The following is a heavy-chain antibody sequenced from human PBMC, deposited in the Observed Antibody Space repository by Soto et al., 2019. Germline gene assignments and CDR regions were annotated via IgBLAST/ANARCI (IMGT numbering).Heavy chain of an antibody. CDR2: IDWEDEK. J-gene: IGHJ4*02. V-gene: IGHV2-70*01. CDR1: GFSLSTLGMS. Sequence: SGPTLVNPTQTLTLTCSFSGFSLSTLGMSVSWIRQPPGKALEWLALIDWEDEKYFSTSLQTRLSIFKDSSKSHVLLTITNVGPLDSATYFCARVSGSFQKGFDSWGQGTLVTVSS. D-gene: IGHD1-26*01. CDR3: ARVSGSFQKGFDS.